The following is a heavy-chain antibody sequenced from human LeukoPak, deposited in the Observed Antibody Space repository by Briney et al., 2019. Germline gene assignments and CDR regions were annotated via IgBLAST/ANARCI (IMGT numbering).Heavy chain of an antibody. CDR1: GFTFSSYW. CDR3: AREQWELQARWFDP. J-gene: IGHJ5*02. D-gene: IGHD1-26*01. Sequence: GGSLRLSCAASGFTFSSYWMSWVRQAPGKGLEWVANIKQDGSEKYYVDSVKGRFTISRDNAKNSLYLQMNSLRAEDTAVYYCAREQWELQARWFDPWGQGTLVTVSS. CDR2: IKQDGSEK. V-gene: IGHV3-7*01.